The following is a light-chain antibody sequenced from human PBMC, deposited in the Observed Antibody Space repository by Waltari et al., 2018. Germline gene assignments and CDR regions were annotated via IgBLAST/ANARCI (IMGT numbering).Light chain of an antibody. J-gene: IGLJ2*01. CDR2: KDS. CDR1: ALPKQH. CDR3: QSADSSGTNVV. V-gene: IGLV3-25*03. Sequence: SYELTQPPSVSVSPGQTARITCSGDALPKQHAYWYQQKPGQAPVLGIYKDSERPSGIPGRFSGSSSGTTGTLTISGVQAEDDADYYCQSADSSGTNVVFGGGTKLTVL.